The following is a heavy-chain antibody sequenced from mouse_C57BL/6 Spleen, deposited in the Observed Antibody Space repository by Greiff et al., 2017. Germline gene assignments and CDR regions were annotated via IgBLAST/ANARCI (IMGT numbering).Heavy chain of an antibody. Sequence: VQLQQPGAELVKPGASVKLSCKASGYTFTSYWMHWVKQRPGQGLEWIGMIHPNSGSTNYNEKFKSKATLTVDKSSSTAYMQLSSLTSEDSAVYYCASAYYSNYIPFDYWGQGTTLTVSS. CDR3: ASAYYSNYIPFDY. V-gene: IGHV1-64*01. J-gene: IGHJ2*01. CDR2: IHPNSGST. D-gene: IGHD2-5*01. CDR1: GYTFTSYW.